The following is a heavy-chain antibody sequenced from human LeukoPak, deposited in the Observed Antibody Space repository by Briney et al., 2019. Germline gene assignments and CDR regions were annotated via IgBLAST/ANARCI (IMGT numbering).Heavy chain of an antibody. J-gene: IGHJ4*02. CDR2: IYPGDSDT. Sequence: GESLKISCKGSGYSFTSYWIGWVRQMPGKGLEWMGIIYPGDSDTRYSPSFQGQVTISADKSISTAYLQWSSLKASDTAMYYCAIIPLKDSSGYYPFDYWGQGTLVTVSS. CDR3: AIIPLKDSSGYYPFDY. CDR1: GYSFTSYW. D-gene: IGHD3-22*01. V-gene: IGHV5-51*01.